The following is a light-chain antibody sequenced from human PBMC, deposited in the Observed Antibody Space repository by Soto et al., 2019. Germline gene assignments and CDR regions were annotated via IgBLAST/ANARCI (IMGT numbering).Light chain of an antibody. CDR1: SGSVSTSYY. CDR3: VLYMGSGIGV. V-gene: IGLV8-61*01. J-gene: IGLJ3*02. CDR2: ITN. Sequence: QAVVTQEPSFSVSPGGTVTLTCGLSSGSVSTSYYPSWYQQTPGQAPRTLIYITNTRSSGVPDRFSGSILGNKAALTITGAQADDESDYYCVLYMGSGIGVFGGGTKVTVL.